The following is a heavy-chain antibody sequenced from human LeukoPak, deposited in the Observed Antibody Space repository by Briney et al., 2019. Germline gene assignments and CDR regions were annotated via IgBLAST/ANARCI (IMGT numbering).Heavy chain of an antibody. V-gene: IGHV3-7*01. CDR2: IKDDGSEI. CDR3: AREWN. Sequence: GGSLRLSCVASGFTFRTDWMSWVRQAPGKGPEWVASIKDDGSEIYYVDSVRGRFTVSRDDAKNSLYLQMNSLRAEDTAVYYCAREWNWGQGSLVTVSS. CDR1: GFTFRTDW. J-gene: IGHJ4*02.